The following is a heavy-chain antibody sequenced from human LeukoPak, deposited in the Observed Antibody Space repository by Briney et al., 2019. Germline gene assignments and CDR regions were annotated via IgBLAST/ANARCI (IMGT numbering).Heavy chain of an antibody. CDR1: GGSISSYY. CDR3: AKSNGYGLIDI. Sequence: PSETLSLTCSVSGGSISSYYWGWVRQPPGKALEWIGNIFYSGSTYYSPSLKSRVTISLDTSRNQFSLKLNSVTAADTAVYYCAKSNGYGLIDIWGQGTMVTVSS. D-gene: IGHD3-22*01. V-gene: IGHV4-59*12. J-gene: IGHJ3*02. CDR2: IFYSGST.